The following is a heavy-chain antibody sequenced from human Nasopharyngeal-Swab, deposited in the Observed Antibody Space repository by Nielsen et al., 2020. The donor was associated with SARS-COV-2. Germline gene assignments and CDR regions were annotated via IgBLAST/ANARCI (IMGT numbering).Heavy chain of an antibody. V-gene: IGHV1-18*01. CDR2: ISIYNADR. CDR3: ARDVEEWLVVPSLSFDH. D-gene: IGHD5-18*01. J-gene: IGHJ4*02. Sequence: WVGQAPGQGLEGMGWISIYNADRNYAEKFQGRVSMTTDTSTTTAFMELTSLRSDDTAVYYCARDVEEWLVVPSLSFDHWGQGTLVTVSS.